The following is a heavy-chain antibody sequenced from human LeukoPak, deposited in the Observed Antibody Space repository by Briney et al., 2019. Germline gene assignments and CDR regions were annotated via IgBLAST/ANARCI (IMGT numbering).Heavy chain of an antibody. Sequence: GGSLRLSCAASGFTFSNYGMSWVRQPRGKGLEWVSVISGSGANTYYADSVKGRFIISRDNSKNTLYLQVNSLRAEDTAVYYCAKAKSYYSNYDYWGQGTLVTVSS. D-gene: IGHD4-11*01. V-gene: IGHV3-23*01. CDR1: GFTFSNYG. J-gene: IGHJ4*02. CDR2: ISGSGANT. CDR3: AKAKSYYSNYDY.